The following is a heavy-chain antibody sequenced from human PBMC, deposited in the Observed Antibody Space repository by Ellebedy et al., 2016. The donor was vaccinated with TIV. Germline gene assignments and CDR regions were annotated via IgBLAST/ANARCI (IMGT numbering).Heavy chain of an antibody. V-gene: IGHV3-30*02. D-gene: IGHD1-26*01. CDR1: GFTFSSFG. CDR3: ATSTAYSRTWFRIDS. CDR2: IRYDETNK. Sequence: GESLKISCAASGFTFSSFGMHWVRQAPGKGLEWVSFIRYDETNKFYADSVKGRFTISRANSKSTLYLQVNSLRAEDTAVYYCATSTAYSRTWFRIDSWGQGTLVTVSS. J-gene: IGHJ4*02.